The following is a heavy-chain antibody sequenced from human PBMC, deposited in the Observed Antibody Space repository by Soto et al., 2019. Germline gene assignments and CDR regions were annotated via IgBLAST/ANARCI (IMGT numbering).Heavy chain of an antibody. V-gene: IGHV1-8*01. D-gene: IGHD6-13*01. CDR2: MNPNSGNT. CDR1: GYTFTSYD. J-gene: IGHJ4*02. CDR3: ASEHSSSWRFDS. Sequence: QVQLVQSGAEVKKPGASVKVSCKASGYTFTSYDINWVRQATGQGLEWMGWMNPNSGNTGYAQKFQGRVTMTRTTSISTAYLELSSLRSEATAVYYCASEHSSSWRFDSWGQGTLVTVSS.